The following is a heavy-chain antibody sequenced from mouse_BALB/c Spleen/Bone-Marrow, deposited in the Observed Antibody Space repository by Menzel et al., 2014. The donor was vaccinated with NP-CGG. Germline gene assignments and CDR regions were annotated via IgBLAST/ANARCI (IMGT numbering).Heavy chain of an antibody. CDR3: ARSRDYYGNSLDY. D-gene: IGHD2-1*01. CDR2: ISYSGST. CDR1: GDSITSGY. J-gene: IGHJ2*01. V-gene: IGHV3-8*02. Sequence: EVQLQQSGPSLVKPSQTLSLTCSVTGDSITSGYWNWIRKFPGNKLEYMGYISYSGSTYYNPSLRSRISITRDTSKNQYYLQLNSVTTEDTATYYCARSRDYYGNSLDYWGQGTTLTGSS.